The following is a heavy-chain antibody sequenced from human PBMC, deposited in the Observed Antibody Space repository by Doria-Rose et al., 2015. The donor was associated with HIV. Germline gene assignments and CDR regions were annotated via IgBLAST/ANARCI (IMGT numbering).Heavy chain of an antibody. D-gene: IGHD6-13*01. CDR1: GVSLSSPGMG. V-gene: IGHV2-26*01. Sequence: QVTLKESGPVLVKPTETLTLTCTVSGVSLSSPGMGVSWIRQPPGKALEWLANIFSDNESAYKTSLKSRLTISRGTYKSQVVLTMTDRDPVDTATYYCARIKSSRWYHKYYFDFWGQGTLVIVSA. J-gene: IGHJ4*02. CDR3: ARIKSSRWYHKYYFDF. CDR2: IFSDNES.